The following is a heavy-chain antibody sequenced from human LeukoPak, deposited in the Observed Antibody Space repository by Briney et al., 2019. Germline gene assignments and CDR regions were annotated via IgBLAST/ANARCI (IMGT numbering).Heavy chain of an antibody. CDR1: GYTFTSYY. CDR2: INPSGGST. D-gene: IGHD2-2*01. CDR3: ARELSGLNWFDP. J-gene: IGHJ5*02. Sequence: ASVKVSCKASGYTFTSYYMHWVRQAPGQGLEWMVIINPSGGSTSYAQKFQGRVTMTRDMSTSTVYMELSSLRSEDTAVYYCARELSGLNWFDPWGQGTLVTVSS. V-gene: IGHV1-46*01.